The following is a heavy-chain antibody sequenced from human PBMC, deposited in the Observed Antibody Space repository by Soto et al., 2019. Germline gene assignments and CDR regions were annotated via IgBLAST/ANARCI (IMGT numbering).Heavy chain of an antibody. CDR3: ARRGSGYQPRHGFDI. D-gene: IGHD3-22*01. CDR2: IYPGDSDT. J-gene: IGHJ3*02. V-gene: IGHV5-51*01. CDR1: GYSFPSYW. Sequence: GESLKISCEGSGYSFPSYWIGWVRQMPGKGLEWMGIIYPGDSDTRYRPSFQGQVTISVDKSISTAYLQWSSLKASDTAMYYCARRGSGYQPRHGFDIWGQGTMVTVSS.